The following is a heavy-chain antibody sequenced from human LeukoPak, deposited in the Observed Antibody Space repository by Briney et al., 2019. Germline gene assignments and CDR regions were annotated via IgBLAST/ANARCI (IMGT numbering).Heavy chain of an antibody. CDR3: ARRTNAFDI. V-gene: IGHV3-30*03. CDR1: GFTFSSYG. D-gene: IGHD3/OR15-3a*01. Sequence: GSLRLSCAASGFTFSSYGMHWVRQAPGKGLEWVAVISYDGSNKHYADSVKGRFTISRDNSKNMLYLQMNSLRAEDTAVYYCARRTNAFDIWGQGTMVTVSS. J-gene: IGHJ3*02. CDR2: ISYDGSNK.